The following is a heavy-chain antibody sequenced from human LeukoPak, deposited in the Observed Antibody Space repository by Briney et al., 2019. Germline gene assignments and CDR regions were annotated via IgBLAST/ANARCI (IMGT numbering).Heavy chain of an antibody. D-gene: IGHD4-17*01. CDR1: GFTFSSWW. CDR3: ARDIYDYGDQGSY. V-gene: IGHV3-7*01. CDR2: IKQDGSEK. J-gene: IGHJ4*02. Sequence: GGSLRLSRAASGFTFSSWWMNWVRQAPGKGLEWVANIKQDGSEKNCLDSVKGRFTISRDNAKNSLYLQMSGLRAEDTAVYYCARDIYDYGDQGSYWGQGTLVTVSS.